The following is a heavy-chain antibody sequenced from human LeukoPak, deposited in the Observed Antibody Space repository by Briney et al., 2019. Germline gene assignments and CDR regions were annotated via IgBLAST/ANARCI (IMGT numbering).Heavy chain of an antibody. V-gene: IGHV3-15*01. Sequence: PGGSLRLSCAASGFTFSHAWMSWVRQAPGKGLEWVGRIKSKTDRGTIDYAAPVKGRFTISRDDSKYTLYLQINSLQIEDTGVYYCTTVPRFAAVGRPYYDYYGMDVWGQGTTVTVSS. J-gene: IGHJ6*02. D-gene: IGHD6-13*01. CDR1: GFTFSHAW. CDR2: IKSKTDRGTI. CDR3: TTVPRFAAVGRPYYDYYGMDV.